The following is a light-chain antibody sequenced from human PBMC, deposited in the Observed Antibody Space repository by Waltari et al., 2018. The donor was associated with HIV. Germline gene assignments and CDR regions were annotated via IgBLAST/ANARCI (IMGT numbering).Light chain of an antibody. J-gene: IGLJ2*01. Sequence: SYELTQPPSVSVSPGQTASITCSGDKLGDKYACWYQQKPGQSPVLVIYKDSKRPSGIPGRFSGSNSGNTATLTISGTQAMDEADYYCQAWDSSTLVFGGGTKLTVL. V-gene: IGLV3-1*01. CDR3: QAWDSSTLV. CDR1: KLGDKY. CDR2: KDS.